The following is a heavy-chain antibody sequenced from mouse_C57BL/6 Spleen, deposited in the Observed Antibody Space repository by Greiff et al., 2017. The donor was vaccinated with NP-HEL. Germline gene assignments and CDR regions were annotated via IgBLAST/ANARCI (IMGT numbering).Heavy chain of an antibody. Sequence: QVQLQQSGAELVRPGSSVKLSCKASGYTFTSYWMDWVKQRPGQGLEWIGNIYPSDSETHYNQKFKDKATLTVDKSSSTAYMQLSSLTSEDSAVYYCARSRGYVYAMDYWGQGTSVTVSS. J-gene: IGHJ4*01. CDR1: GYTFTSYW. V-gene: IGHV1-61*01. CDR3: ARSRGYVYAMDY. CDR2: IYPSDSET. D-gene: IGHD2-2*01.